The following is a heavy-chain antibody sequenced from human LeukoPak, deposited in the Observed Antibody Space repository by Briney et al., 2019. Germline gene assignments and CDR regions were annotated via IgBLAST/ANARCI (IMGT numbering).Heavy chain of an antibody. J-gene: IGHJ5*02. D-gene: IGHD4-17*01. CDR3: ARDYLEYGDYGHGT. CDR1: EYTFTGYY. V-gene: IGHV1-2*02. CDR2: INPNSGGT. Sequence: ASVKVSCKASEYTFTGYYMHWVRQAPGQGLEWMGWINPNSGGTNYAQKFQGRVTMTRDTSISTAYMELSRLRSDDTAVYYCARDYLEYGDYGHGTWGQGTLVTVSS.